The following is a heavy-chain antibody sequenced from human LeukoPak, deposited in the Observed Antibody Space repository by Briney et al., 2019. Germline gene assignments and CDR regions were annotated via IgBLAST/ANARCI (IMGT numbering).Heavy chain of an antibody. D-gene: IGHD3-10*01. CDR1: GGSFSGYY. Sequence: SETLSLTCAVYGGSFSGYYWSWIRQPPGKGLEWIGEINHSGSTNYNPSLKSRVTISVDTSKNQFSLKLSSVTAADTAVYYCARLSNVYYYGSGSYFGPGYYYMDVWGKGTTVTVSS. J-gene: IGHJ6*03. CDR3: ARLSNVYYYGSGSYFGPGYYYMDV. V-gene: IGHV4-34*01. CDR2: INHSGST.